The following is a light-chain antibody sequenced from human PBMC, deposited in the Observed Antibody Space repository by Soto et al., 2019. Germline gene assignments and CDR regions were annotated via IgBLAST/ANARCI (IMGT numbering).Light chain of an antibody. CDR3: AAGYDSRNGAYV. Sequence: QSVLTQPPSASGTPGQRVTISCSGSSSNIGSNTVNWYQQLPGTAPKLLIYSNNQRPSGVPDRFSGCKSGTSASLAISGRQSEDDADYYYAAGYDSRNGAYVFGTGTKLTVL. CDR2: SNN. CDR1: SSNIGSNT. V-gene: IGLV1-44*01. J-gene: IGLJ1*01.